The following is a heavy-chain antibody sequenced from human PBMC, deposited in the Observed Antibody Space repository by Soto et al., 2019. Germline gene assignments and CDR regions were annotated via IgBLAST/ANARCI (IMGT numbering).Heavy chain of an antibody. V-gene: IGHV4-61*01. D-gene: IGHD1-26*01. CDR1: GGSVSSGNYY. CDR3: TRAPVSGSYCFDF. J-gene: IGHJ4*02. Sequence: QVQLQESGSGLVKPWETLSLTCTVSGGSVSSGNYYWSWIRQPPGKGLEWIGYIFHTGTTNYNPSLKSRVTISLDTSMNQFSLKLSSVTPADTAVYYCTRAPVSGSYCFDFWGQGTPVTVSS. CDR2: IFHTGTT.